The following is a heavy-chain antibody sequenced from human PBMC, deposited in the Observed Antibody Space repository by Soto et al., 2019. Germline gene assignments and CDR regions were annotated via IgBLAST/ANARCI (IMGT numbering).Heavy chain of an antibody. J-gene: IGHJ4*02. CDR3: ASACSDSTGWYYFDI. Sequence: ASVKVSCKASGYTFVNYDMSWVRQAPGQGLEWRGRISPNSGDSNYAKKVQGRVTMTTDTSTKTAYMELRSLRSDDTAVYYCASACSDSTGWYYFDIWGQGTLVTVSS. D-gene: IGHD6-19*01. CDR1: GYTFVNYD. V-gene: IGHV1-18*04. CDR2: ISPNSGDS.